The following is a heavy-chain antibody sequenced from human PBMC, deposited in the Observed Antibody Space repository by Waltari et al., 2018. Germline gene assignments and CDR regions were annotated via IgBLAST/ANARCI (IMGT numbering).Heavy chain of an antibody. CDR2: IYYTGST. CDR3: ARGGGGDWEWFDP. J-gene: IGHJ5*02. D-gene: IGHD2-21*02. Sequence: QVQLQESGPRLLKPSETLSLICTVSGGSISGFSWSWVRQPPGKGLDWLGYIYYTGSTNVNPSLKSSVNMSVDTSKNQFSLKRSAVTAADTAFYYCARGGGGDWEWFDPWGQGTLVTVSS. CDR1: GGSISGFS. V-gene: IGHV4-59*01.